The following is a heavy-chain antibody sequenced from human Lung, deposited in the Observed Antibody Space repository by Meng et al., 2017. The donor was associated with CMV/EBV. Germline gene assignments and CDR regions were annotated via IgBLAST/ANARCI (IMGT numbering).Heavy chain of an antibody. J-gene: IGHJ6*02. Sequence: SCTVSGGSISSSSYYWGWIRQPPGKGLEWIGSIYYSGSTYYNPSLKSRVTISVDTSKNQFSLKLSSVTAADTAVYYCARDGGKYCSSTSCKSKYYYYGMDVXGQGXTVTVSS. CDR1: GGSISSSSYY. D-gene: IGHD2-2*01. CDR2: IYYSGST. CDR3: ARDGGKYCSSTSCKSKYYYYGMDV. V-gene: IGHV4-39*07.